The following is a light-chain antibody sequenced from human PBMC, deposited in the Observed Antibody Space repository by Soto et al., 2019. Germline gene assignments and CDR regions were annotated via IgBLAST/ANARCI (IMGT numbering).Light chain of an antibody. Sequence: DIQMTQSPSSLSVSVGDRVTITCRAGQSISTNLNWYQVKPGKAPKLLIYAASSFESWVPSRFSGSGSVTDFTLTISSLQPEDFATYYGKQSYTTPLISFGPGTKVAIK. J-gene: IGKJ3*01. CDR1: QSISTN. CDR2: AAS. V-gene: IGKV1-39*01. CDR3: KQSYTTPLIS.